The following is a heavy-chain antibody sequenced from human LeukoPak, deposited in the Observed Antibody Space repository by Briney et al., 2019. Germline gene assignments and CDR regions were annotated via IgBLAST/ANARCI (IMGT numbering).Heavy chain of an antibody. V-gene: IGHV4-4*02. J-gene: IGHJ4*02. CDR2: IYHSGST. D-gene: IGHD2-2*01. CDR1: GGSISSSNW. CDR3: ASFGPMLGYCSSSTSCQDY. Sequence: SETLSPTCAVSGGSISSSNWWSWVRQPPGKGLEWIGEIYHSGSTNYNPSLKSRVTIPVDKSKNQFSLKLSSVTAADTAVYYCASFGPMLGYCSSSTSCQDYWGQGTLVTVSS.